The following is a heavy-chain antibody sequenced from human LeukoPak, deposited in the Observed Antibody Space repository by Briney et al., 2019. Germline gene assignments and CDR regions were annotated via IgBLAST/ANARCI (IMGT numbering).Heavy chain of an antibody. V-gene: IGHV4-34*01. CDR2: INHSGST. CDR1: GGSFSGYY. D-gene: IGHD5-18*01. Sequence: SKTLSLTCAVYGGSFSGYYWSWIRQPPGKGLEWIGEINHSGSTYYNPSLKSRVTISVDTSKNQFSLKVSSVTAADTAVYYCAVSTGGYSYGYDYYYYGMDVWGQGTTVTVSS. CDR3: AVSTGGYSYGYDYYYYGMDV. J-gene: IGHJ6*02.